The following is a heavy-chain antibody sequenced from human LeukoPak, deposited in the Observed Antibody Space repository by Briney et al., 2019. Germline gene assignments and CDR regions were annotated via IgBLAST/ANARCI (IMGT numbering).Heavy chain of an antibody. D-gene: IGHD3-3*01. CDR3: ARLTYYDPAGFDP. CDR1: GGSISSSSYY. CDR2: IYYSGST. J-gene: IGHJ5*02. V-gene: IGHV4-39*01. Sequence: SETLSLTCTASGGSISSSSYYWGWIRQPPGKGLEWIGSIYYSGSTYYNPSLKSRVTISVDTSKNQFSLKLSSVTAADTAVYYCARLTYYDPAGFDPWGQGTLVTVSS.